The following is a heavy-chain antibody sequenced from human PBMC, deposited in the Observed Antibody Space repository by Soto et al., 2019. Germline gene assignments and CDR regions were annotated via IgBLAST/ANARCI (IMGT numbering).Heavy chain of an antibody. D-gene: IGHD1-7*01. V-gene: IGHV3-7*03. CDR3: ARGDQELRVQAYGMDV. CDR2: IKQDGSET. CDR1: GFTFSSYW. J-gene: IGHJ6*02. Sequence: GGSLRLSCAASGFTFSSYWMSWVRQAPGKGLEWVANIKQDGSETYYVPSVKGRFTISRDNAKNSLYLQLSSLRAADTAVYYCARGDQELRVQAYGMDVWGQGTTVTVSS.